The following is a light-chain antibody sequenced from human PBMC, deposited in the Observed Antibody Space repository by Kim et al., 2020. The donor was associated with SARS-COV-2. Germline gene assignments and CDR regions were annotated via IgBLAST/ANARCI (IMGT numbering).Light chain of an antibody. Sequence: SYELTQPPSVSVSPGQTASITCYGDKLGDKYACWYQQKPGQSPVMVIYQDSKRPSGIPERFSGSNSGNTATLTISGTQAMDEADYYCQAWDSTEVFGGGT. CDR1: KLGDKY. CDR3: QAWDSTEV. V-gene: IGLV3-1*01. J-gene: IGLJ2*01. CDR2: QDS.